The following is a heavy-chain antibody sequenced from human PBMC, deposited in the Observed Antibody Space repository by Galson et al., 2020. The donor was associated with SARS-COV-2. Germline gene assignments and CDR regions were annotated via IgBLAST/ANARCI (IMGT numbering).Heavy chain of an antibody. J-gene: IGHJ6*02. CDR3: ARDFCSGGSCGFYFYGMDV. D-gene: IGHD2-15*01. Sequence: GGSLRLSCVASGFTIDDYVMHWVRQVPGKGLEWVSGISSHSANIDYVDSVRGRFTISRDNAKNSLYLQMDSLWTEDTALYYCARDFCSGGSCGFYFYGMDVWGQGTTVTVSS. CDR1: GFTIDDYV. CDR2: ISSHSANI. V-gene: IGHV3-9*01.